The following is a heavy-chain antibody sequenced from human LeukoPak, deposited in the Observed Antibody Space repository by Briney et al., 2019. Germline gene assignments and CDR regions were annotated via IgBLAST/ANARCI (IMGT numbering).Heavy chain of an antibody. CDR2: IKWNGGST. CDR1: GFTFDDYG. V-gene: IGHV3-20*04. D-gene: IGHD3-16*01. J-gene: IGHJ6*03. Sequence: GGSLRLSCAASGFTFDDYGMSWVRQAPGKGLEWVSSIKWNGGSTGYADSVKGRFIISRDNAKNSLYLQMNSLRAEDTAVYYCARGYDYANYMDVWGKGTTVTVSS. CDR3: ARGYDYANYMDV.